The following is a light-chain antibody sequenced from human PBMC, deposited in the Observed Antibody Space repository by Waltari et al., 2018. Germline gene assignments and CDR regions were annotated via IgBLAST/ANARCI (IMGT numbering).Light chain of an antibody. Sequence: EIVMTQSPATLSVSPGERATLSCRASQSISSQLAWYQQKPGQAPRLLIYGASTRATGIPARFSGSGSGTEFTLTISSLQSEDFAVYFCQQYHESPPITFGP. V-gene: IGKV3-15*01. J-gene: IGKJ3*01. CDR3: QQYHESPPIT. CDR1: QSISSQ. CDR2: GAS.